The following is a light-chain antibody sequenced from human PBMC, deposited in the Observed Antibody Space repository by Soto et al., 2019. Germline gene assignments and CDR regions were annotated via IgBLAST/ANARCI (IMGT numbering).Light chain of an antibody. J-gene: IGKJ4*01. CDR2: NAC. V-gene: IGKV3-15*01. CDR1: QGIGVT. Sequence: IVRTRYTATLSVSPGEGASLCCRDSQGIGVTLAWYQQRPGQNPRRLIYNACTRATGVPARFSGSGSATDFTLTINSLQSEDFAAYYCQRYNGWPPTLGGGTKV. CDR3: QRYNGWPPT.